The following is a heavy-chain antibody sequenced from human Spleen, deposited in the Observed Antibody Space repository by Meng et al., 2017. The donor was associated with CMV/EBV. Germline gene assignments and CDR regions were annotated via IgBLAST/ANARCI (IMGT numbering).Heavy chain of an antibody. Sequence: GSLRLSCTVSGGSVSSGSYYWSWIRQPPGKGLEWIGYIFYSGSTNYNPSLKSRVTISVDTSKNQFSLKLSSVTAADTAVYYCARDRQLVDAFDIWGQGTMVTVSS. CDR1: GGSVSSGSYY. D-gene: IGHD6-6*01. V-gene: IGHV4-61*01. CDR3: ARDRQLVDAFDI. J-gene: IGHJ3*02. CDR2: IFYSGST.